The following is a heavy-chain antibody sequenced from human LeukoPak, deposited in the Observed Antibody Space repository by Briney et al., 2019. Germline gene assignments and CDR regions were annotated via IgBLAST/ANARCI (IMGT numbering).Heavy chain of an antibody. CDR3: ACPGGRYVDIVVQFDY. Sequence: GGSLRLSCAASGFTFSSYGMHWVRQAPGKGLEWVAVISYDGSNKYYADSVKGRFTISRDNSKNTLYLQMNSLRAEDTAVYYCACPGGRYVDIVVQFDYWGQGTLVTVSS. CDR1: GFTFSSYG. D-gene: IGHD5-12*01. V-gene: IGHV3-30*03. J-gene: IGHJ4*02. CDR2: ISYDGSNK.